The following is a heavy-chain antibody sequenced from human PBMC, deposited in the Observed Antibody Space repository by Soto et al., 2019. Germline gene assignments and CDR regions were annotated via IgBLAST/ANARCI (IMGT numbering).Heavy chain of an antibody. J-gene: IGHJ6*03. D-gene: IGHD3-3*01. Sequence: HPGGSLRLSCAASGFTFDDYAMHWVRQAPGKGLEWVSGISWNSGSIGYADSVKGRFTISRDNAKNSLYLQMNSLRAEDTALYYCAKGLDYDFWSGYRAPYYYYYYMDVWGKGTTVTVSS. CDR1: GFTFDDYA. CDR3: AKGLDYDFWSGYRAPYYYYYYMDV. CDR2: ISWNSGSI. V-gene: IGHV3-9*01.